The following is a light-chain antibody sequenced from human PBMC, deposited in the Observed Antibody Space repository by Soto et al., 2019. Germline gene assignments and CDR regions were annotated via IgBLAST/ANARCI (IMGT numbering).Light chain of an antibody. CDR3: QQYNSYWK. CDR2: KAS. V-gene: IGKV1-5*03. CDR1: QSISSW. J-gene: IGKJ1*01. Sequence: DIQMTQSPSTLSASVGDRVTITCRASQSISSWLAWYQQKPGKAPKLLIYKASSLESGVPSRFSGSGSGTDFTLTISSLQPDDFAPYYCQQYNSYWKFGQGTKVEIK.